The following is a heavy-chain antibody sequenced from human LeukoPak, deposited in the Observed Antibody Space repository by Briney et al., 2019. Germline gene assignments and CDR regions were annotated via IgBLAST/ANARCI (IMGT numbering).Heavy chain of an antibody. J-gene: IGHJ4*02. CDR1: GGTFSNYA. D-gene: IGHD1-1*01. CDR2: IIPIFGTA. V-gene: IGHV1-69*05. Sequence: ASVKVSCKASGGTFSNYAISWVRQAPGQGLEWMGRIIPIFGTADYAQKFQGRVTVTTDESTSTAYMELSSLRSEDTAVYYCAREGTDYWGQGTLVTVSS. CDR3: AREGTDY.